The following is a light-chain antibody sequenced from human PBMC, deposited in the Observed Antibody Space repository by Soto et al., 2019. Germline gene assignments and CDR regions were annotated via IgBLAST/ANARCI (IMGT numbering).Light chain of an antibody. CDR3: QQYNNYPWT. CDR1: QSISSW. Sequence: DIQMTQSPSTLSASVGDRVTITCRASQSISSWLAWYQKKPGKAPKLLIYKASSVESGVPSRFSGSGSGTEFTLTISSLQPDDFATYYCQQYNNYPWTFGQGTKVEI. CDR2: KAS. J-gene: IGKJ1*01. V-gene: IGKV1-5*03.